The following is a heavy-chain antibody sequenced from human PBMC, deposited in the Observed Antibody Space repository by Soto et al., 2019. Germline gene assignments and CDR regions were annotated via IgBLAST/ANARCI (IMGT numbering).Heavy chain of an antibody. Sequence: SETLSLTCDVYGGSFSGYIWTWVRQTPGKGLQWVGQINYSGITYYNPSLKSRVTISVDTSKNQFSLKLSSVTAADTAVYYCARARATIAAAAIFDCWGQGTLVTVSS. D-gene: IGHD6-13*01. CDR1: GGSFSGYI. J-gene: IGHJ4*02. V-gene: IGHV4-34*01. CDR2: INYSGIT. CDR3: ARARATIAAAAIFDC.